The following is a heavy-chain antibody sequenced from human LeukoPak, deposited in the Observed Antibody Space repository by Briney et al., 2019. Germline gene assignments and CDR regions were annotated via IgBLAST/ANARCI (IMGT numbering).Heavy chain of an antibody. CDR1: GGSISSYY. CDR3: ARALRDGYNRPLFDY. V-gene: IGHV4-4*07. CDR2: IYPSGST. D-gene: IGHD5-24*01. J-gene: IGHJ4*02. Sequence: SETLSLTCNVSGGSISSYYWSWSWIRQSAGKRLEWIGRIYPSGSTNYNPSLKSRVTMSVDTSKNQFSLNLRSVTAADTAVYYCARALRDGYNRPLFDYWGQGTLVTVSS.